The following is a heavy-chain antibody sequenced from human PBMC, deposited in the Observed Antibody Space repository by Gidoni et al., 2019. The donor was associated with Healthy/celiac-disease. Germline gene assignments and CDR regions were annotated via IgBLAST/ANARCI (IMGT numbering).Heavy chain of an antibody. CDR3: AKGAHLQYPFDKYIFGKGDWFDP. D-gene: IGHD3-3*01. CDR2: MSGSGGST. CDR1: GFTLRTYA. V-gene: IGHV3-23*01. Sequence: EVQLLESGGGLVQPGGSLRLTCAAPGFTLRTYAPIWVRTDPGKGLGWVSAMSGSGGSTYYADSVKGRFTISRDNYKNTLYLQMNSLRAEDTAVYYCAKGAHLQYPFDKYIFGKGDWFDPWGQGTLVTVSS. J-gene: IGHJ5*02.